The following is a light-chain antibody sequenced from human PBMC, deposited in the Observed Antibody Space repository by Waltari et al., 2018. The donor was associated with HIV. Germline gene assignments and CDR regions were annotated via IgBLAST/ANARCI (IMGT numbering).Light chain of an antibody. Sequence: QSMLTQPPSVSAAPGQKVTISCSGSSSNVENNYVSWYQQLPGTAPKLLLYDKDLRPSGIPDRFSGSKSGTSATLGITGLQTGDEADYYCGTWDISLSVVVFGGGTTLTVL. CDR3: GTWDISLSVVV. CDR2: DKD. V-gene: IGLV1-51*01. CDR1: SSNVENNY. J-gene: IGLJ2*01.